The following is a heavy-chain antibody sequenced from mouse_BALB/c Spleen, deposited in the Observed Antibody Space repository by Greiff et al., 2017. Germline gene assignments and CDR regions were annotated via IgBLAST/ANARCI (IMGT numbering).Heavy chain of an antibody. CDR3: ARSGAETGFAY. D-gene: IGHD3-3*01. V-gene: IGHV1-7*01. CDR2: INPSTGYT. Sequence: VQLQQSGAELAKPGASVKMSCKASGYTFTSYWMHWVKQRPGQGLEWIGYINPSTGYTEYNQKFKDKATLTADKSSSTAYMQLSSLTSEDSAVYYCARSGAETGFAYWGQGTLVTVSA. J-gene: IGHJ3*01. CDR1: GYTFTSYW.